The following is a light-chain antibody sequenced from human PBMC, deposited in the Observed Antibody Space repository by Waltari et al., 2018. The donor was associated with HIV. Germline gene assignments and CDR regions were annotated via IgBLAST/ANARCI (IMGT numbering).Light chain of an antibody. V-gene: IGKV1-9*01. CDR2: AAS. CDR3: QFLDSYPL. CDR1: RGISSY. J-gene: IGKJ4*01. Sequence: DIQLTQSPSFLSASVGDRVTITCRDTRGISSYLAWHQQKPGKAPKLLIYAASTLQSGVPSRFSGSGSGTEFTLTISSLQPEDSATYYCQFLDSYPLFGGGTKVEVK.